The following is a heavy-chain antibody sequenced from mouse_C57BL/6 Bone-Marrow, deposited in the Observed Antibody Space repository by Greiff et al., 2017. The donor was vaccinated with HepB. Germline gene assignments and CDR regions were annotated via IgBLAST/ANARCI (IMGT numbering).Heavy chain of an antibody. Sequence: QVHVKQPGAELVRPGSSVKLSCKASGYTFTSYWMHWVKQRPIQGLEWIGNIDPSDSETHYNQKFKDKATLTVDKSSSTAYMQLSSLTSEDSAVYYCARSSVTTLSYWYFDVWGTGTTVTVSS. D-gene: IGHD2-2*01. CDR3: ARSSVTTLSYWYFDV. CDR2: IDPSDSET. J-gene: IGHJ1*03. V-gene: IGHV1-52*01. CDR1: GYTFTSYW.